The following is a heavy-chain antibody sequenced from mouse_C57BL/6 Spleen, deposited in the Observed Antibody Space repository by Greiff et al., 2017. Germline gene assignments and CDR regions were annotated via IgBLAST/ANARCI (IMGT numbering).Heavy chain of an antibody. D-gene: IGHD1-1*01. CDR2: IYPGDGDT. CDR3: ANYYGSSHWYFDV. V-gene: IGHV1-82*01. Sequence: VQLQQSGPELVKPGASVKISCKASGYAFSSSWMNWVKQRPGKGLEWIGRIYPGDGDTNYNGKFKGKATLTADKSSRTAYMQLSSLTSEDYAVFFCANYYGSSHWYFDVWGTGTTVTVSS. J-gene: IGHJ1*03. CDR1: GYAFSSSW.